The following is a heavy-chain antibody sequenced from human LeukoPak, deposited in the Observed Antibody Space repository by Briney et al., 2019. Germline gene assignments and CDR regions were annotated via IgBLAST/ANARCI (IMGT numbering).Heavy chain of an antibody. CDR2: IGTAGDT. V-gene: IGHV3-13*01. CDR3: ARAPMGGAYMGMDV. Sequence: PGESLRLSCAASGFTFSSYDMHWVRQATGKGLEWVSAIGTAGDTYYPGSVRGRFTISRANAKNSLYLQMNSLRAEDTAVYYCARAPMGGAYMGMDVWGQGTTVTVSS. J-gene: IGHJ6*02. CDR1: GFTFSSYD. D-gene: IGHD1-26*01.